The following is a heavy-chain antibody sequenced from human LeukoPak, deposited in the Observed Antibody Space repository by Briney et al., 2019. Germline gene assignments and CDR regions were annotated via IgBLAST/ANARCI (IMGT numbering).Heavy chain of an antibody. D-gene: IGHD5-24*01. CDR1: GFIFSSYA. CDR2: ISSNGGTT. V-gene: IGHV3-64*01. Sequence: QPGGSLRLSCAASGFIFSSYAMHWVRQAPGKGLEYVSAISSNGGTTYYANSVKGRFMISRDNSKNTLYLQMGSLRAEDMAVYYCAREGWHYWYFDLWGRGALVTVSS. J-gene: IGHJ2*01. CDR3: AREGWHYWYFDL.